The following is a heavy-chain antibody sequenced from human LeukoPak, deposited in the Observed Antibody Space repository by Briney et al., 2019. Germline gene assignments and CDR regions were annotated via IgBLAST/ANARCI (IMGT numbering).Heavy chain of an antibody. CDR3: ARGDYGDYW. V-gene: IGHV3-30*04. CDR2: VSYDGSNK. CDR1: GFTFSSYA. Sequence: GGSLRLPCAASGFTFSSYAMHWVRQAPGKGLEWVAVVSYDGSNKYYADSVKGRFTISRDNSKNTLYLQMNSLRAEDTAVYYCARGDYGDYWWGQGTLVTVSS. D-gene: IGHD4-17*01. J-gene: IGHJ4*02.